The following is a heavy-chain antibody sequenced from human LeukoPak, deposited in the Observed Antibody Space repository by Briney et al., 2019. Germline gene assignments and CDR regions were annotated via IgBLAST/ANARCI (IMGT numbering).Heavy chain of an antibody. CDR2: ISAYNGNT. D-gene: IGHD2-2*01. CDR3: ARASRGYCSSNSCAGDY. Sequence: ASVKVSCXASGYTFISYGISWVRQALGQGLEWMAWISAYNGNTDYAQKLQGRVTMTTDTSTSTAYLELGSLRSDDTAVYYCARASRGYCSSNSCAGDYWGQGTLVTVSS. CDR1: GYTFISYG. V-gene: IGHV1-18*01. J-gene: IGHJ4*02.